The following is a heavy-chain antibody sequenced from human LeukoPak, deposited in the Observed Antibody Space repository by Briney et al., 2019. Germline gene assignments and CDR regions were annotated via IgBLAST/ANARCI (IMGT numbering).Heavy chain of an antibody. CDR3: ARCILGESSTSCLGGAFDI. CDR1: GGSISSSNW. J-gene: IGHJ3*02. CDR2: IYHSGST. Sequence: PSETLSLTCAVSGGSISSSNWWSWVRQPPGKGLEWIGEIYHSGSTNYNPSLKSRVTISVDKSKNQFSLKLSSVTAADTAVYYCARCILGESSTSCLGGAFDIWGQGTMVTVSS. D-gene: IGHD2-2*01. V-gene: IGHV4-4*02.